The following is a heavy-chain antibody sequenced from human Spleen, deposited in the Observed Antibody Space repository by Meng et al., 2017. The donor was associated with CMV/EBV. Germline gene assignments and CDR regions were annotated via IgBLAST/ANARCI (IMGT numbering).Heavy chain of an antibody. D-gene: IGHD3-3*01. CDR2: IFPGDSDT. V-gene: IGHV5-51*01. J-gene: IGHJ5*02. CDR1: FGTFW. CDR3: ARRQYYNFGSPYGGWFDR. Sequence: FGTFWIGWVRQVPGPGLEWIGSIFPGDSDTTYSPSFKGQVTVSADKSIGTAYLQWSSLQASDTAIYYCARRQYYNFGSPYGGWFDRWGQGTLVTVSS.